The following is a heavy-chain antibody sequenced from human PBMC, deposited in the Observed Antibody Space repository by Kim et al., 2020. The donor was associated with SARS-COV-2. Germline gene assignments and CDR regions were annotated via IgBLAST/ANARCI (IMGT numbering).Heavy chain of an antibody. CDR1: GGSISSSSYY. V-gene: IGHV4-39*01. Sequence: SETLSLTCTVSGGSISSSSYYWGWIRQPPGKGLEWIGNIYYSGSTYYNLSLKSRVTISVDTSKNQFSLKLSSVTAADTAVYYCARLRSTLGYCSSSSCHYRGVWGAGTTVTVSS. CDR3: ARLRSTLGYCSSSSCHYRGV. CDR2: IYYSGST. J-gene: IGHJ6*03. D-gene: IGHD2-15*01.